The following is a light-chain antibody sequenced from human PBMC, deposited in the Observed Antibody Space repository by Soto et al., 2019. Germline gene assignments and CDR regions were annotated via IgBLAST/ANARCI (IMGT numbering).Light chain of an antibody. CDR2: GAS. CDR3: QQYGSSPPWT. CDR1: QSVSSSY. Sequence: EIFLTQSPVTLSLSPDELAILSCRAIQSVSSSYLAWYQQKPGQAPRLLIYGASSRATGIPDRFSGSGSGTDFTLTISRLEPEDFAVYYCQQYGSSPPWTFGQGTKVDIK. J-gene: IGKJ1*01. V-gene: IGKV3-20*01.